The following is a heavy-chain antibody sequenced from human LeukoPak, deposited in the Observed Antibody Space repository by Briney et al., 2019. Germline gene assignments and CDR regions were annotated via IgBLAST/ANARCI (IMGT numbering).Heavy chain of an antibody. CDR2: ISYDGSNK. V-gene: IGHV3-30-3*01. D-gene: IGHD3-10*01. J-gene: IGHJ4*02. Sequence: GGSLRLSCAASGFTFSSYAMHWVRQAPGKGLEWVAVISYDGSNKYYADSVKGRFTISRDNSKNTLYLQMNSLRAEDTAVYYCARNLFNYYGSGSYSYFDYWGQGTLVTVSS. CDR3: ARNLFNYYGSGSYSYFDY. CDR1: GFTFSSYA.